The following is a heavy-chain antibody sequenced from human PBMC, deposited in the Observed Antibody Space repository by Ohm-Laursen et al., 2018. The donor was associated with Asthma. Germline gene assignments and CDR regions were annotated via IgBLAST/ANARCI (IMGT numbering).Heavy chain of an antibody. J-gene: IGHJ6*02. Sequence: SLRLSCTASGFTFSNAWMSWVRQAPGKGLEWVGRIKSKTDGGTTDYAAPVKGRFTISRDDSKNTLYLQMNSLKTEDTAVYYCTTEVADTAMVTWYYGMDVWGQGTTVTVSS. CDR3: TTEVADTAMVTWYYGMDV. D-gene: IGHD5-18*01. V-gene: IGHV3-15*01. CDR2: IKSKTDGGTT. CDR1: GFTFSNAW.